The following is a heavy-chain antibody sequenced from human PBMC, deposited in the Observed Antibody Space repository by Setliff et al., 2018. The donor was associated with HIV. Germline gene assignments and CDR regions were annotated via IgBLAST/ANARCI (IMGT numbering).Heavy chain of an antibody. Sequence: GESLKISCAASGFTFFSSALTWVRQAPGKGLEWVSLIQSGGITYYADSVKGRFTISRDNSNNTLSLQMSSLGAEDTAQYYCAKLDYYDFSGSWARKAAIDFWGQGTMVTVSS. D-gene: IGHD3-22*01. V-gene: IGHV3-23*01. J-gene: IGHJ3*01. CDR2: IQSGGIT. CDR3: AKLDYYDFSGSWARKAAIDF. CDR1: GFTFFSSA.